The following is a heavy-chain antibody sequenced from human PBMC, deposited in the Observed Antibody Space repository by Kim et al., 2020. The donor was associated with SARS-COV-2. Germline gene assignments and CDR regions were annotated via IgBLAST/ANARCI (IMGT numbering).Heavy chain of an antibody. CDR3: ARISGRDYFDY. CDR2: IYYSGST. CDR1: GGSISSSSYY. D-gene: IGHD1-26*01. Sequence: SETLSLTCTISGGSISSSSYYWGWIRQPPGKGLEWIGSIYYSGSTYYNPSLKSRVTISVDTSKNQFSLKLSSVTAADTAVYYCARISGRDYFDYWGQGTLVTVSS. J-gene: IGHJ4*02. V-gene: IGHV4-39*01.